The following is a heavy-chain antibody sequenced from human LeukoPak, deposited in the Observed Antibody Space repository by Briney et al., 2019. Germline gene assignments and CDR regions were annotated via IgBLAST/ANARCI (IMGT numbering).Heavy chain of an antibody. CDR3: ARGYCSSTSCYRYFDY. V-gene: IGHV1-46*01. J-gene: IGHJ4*02. D-gene: IGHD2-2*01. CDR1: GYTFTSYY. CDR2: INPSGGST. Sequence: ASVKVSCKASGYTFTSYYMHWVRQAPGQGLEWMGIINPSGGSTSYAQKFQGRVTMTRDTSTSTVYMELSSLRSEDTAVYYCARGYCSSTSCYRYFDYWGQGTLVTVSS.